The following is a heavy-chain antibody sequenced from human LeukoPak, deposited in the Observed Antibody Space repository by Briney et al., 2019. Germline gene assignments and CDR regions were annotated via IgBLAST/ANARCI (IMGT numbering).Heavy chain of an antibody. CDR1: GGTFSSYA. V-gene: IGHV1-69*04. CDR3: AREGYYGSGSYYPSAFDI. J-gene: IGHJ3*02. D-gene: IGHD3-10*01. CDR2: IIPILGIA. Sequence: ASVKVSCKASGGTFSSYAISWVRQAPGQGLEWMGRIIPILGIANYAQKFQGRVTITADKSTSTAYMVLSSLRSEDTAVYYCAREGYYGSGSYYPSAFDIWGQGTMVTVSS.